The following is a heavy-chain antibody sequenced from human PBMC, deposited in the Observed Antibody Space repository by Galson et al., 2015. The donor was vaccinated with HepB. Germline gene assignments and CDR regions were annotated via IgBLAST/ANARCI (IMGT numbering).Heavy chain of an antibody. D-gene: IGHD5-12*01. J-gene: IGHJ4*02. CDR3: ARLEVVALNRHFDY. V-gene: IGHV3-21*04. CDR2: ISSSSSYI. Sequence: SLRLSCAASGFTFSSYSMNWVRQAPGKGLEWVSSISSSSSYIYYADSVKGRFTISRDNAKNSLYLQMNSLRAEDTAVYYCARLEVVALNRHFDYWGQGTLVTVSS. CDR1: GFTFSSYS.